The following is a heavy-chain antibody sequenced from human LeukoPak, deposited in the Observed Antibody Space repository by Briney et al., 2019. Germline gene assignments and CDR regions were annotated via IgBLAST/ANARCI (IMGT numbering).Heavy chain of an antibody. CDR1: GYTFTSYG. CDR3: ARDTVDYGDYAWFDP. V-gene: IGHV1-18*01. J-gene: IGHJ5*02. CDR2: ISAYNGNT. D-gene: IGHD4-17*01. Sequence: ASVKVSCKASGYTFTSYGISWVRQAPGQGLEWMGWISAYNGNTDYAQKLQGRVTMTTDTSTSTAYMELRSLRSDDTAVYYCARDTVDYGDYAWFDPWGQGTLVTVSS.